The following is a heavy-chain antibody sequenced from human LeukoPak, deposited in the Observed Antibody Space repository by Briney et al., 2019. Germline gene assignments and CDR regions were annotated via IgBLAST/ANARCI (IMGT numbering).Heavy chain of an antibody. CDR3: AKDYGSSSTNWFDP. CDR1: GLTFSAID. V-gene: IGHV3-33*06. CDR2: IWYDGSNI. D-gene: IGHD6-6*01. Sequence: PGGSLRLSCAASGLTFSAIDIHWVRQAPGKGIEWVAVIWYDGSNIHYADSVKGRFTISRDNSKNTLYLQMNSLRAEDTAVYYCAKDYGSSSTNWFDPWGQGTLVTVSS. J-gene: IGHJ5*02.